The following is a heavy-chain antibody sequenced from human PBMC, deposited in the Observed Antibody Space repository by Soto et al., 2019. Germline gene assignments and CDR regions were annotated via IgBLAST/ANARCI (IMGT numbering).Heavy chain of an antibody. Sequence: QVQLQESGPGLVKPSETLSLTCTVSGGSVSSGSYYWSWIRQPPGKGLEWIGYIYYSGSTNYNPSLKSRVTISVDTSKNQFSLKLSSVTAADTAVYYCARSLEFLEWFYGMGVWGQGTTVTVSS. CDR2: IYYSGST. CDR3: ARSLEFLEWFYGMGV. CDR1: GGSVSSGSYY. D-gene: IGHD3-3*02. V-gene: IGHV4-61*01. J-gene: IGHJ6*02.